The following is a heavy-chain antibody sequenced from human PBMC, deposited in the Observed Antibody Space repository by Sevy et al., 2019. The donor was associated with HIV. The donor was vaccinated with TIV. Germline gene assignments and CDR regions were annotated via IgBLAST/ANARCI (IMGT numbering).Heavy chain of an antibody. V-gene: IGHV1-2*02. D-gene: IGHD6-19*01. J-gene: IGHJ4*02. CDR1: GYTFTGYY. Sequence: TSVKVSCKASGYTFTGYYMHWVRQAPGQGLEWMGWINPNSGGTNYAQKFQGRVTMTRDTSISTAYMELSRLRSDDTAVYYCASLGAVAAKYYFDYWGQGTLVTVSS. CDR3: ASLGAVAAKYYFDY. CDR2: INPNSGGT.